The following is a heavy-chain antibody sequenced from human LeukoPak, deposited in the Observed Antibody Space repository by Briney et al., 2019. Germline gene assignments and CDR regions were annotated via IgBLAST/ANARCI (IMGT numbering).Heavy chain of an antibody. Sequence: GGSLRLSCAASGFTFSRSWMHWVRQAPGKGLVWVSRINDDGRTTNYADSVKGRFTISRDNAKNTLYLQMDSLRAEDTAVYYCAELGITMIGGVWGKGTTVTISS. CDR2: INDDGRTT. CDR3: AELGITMIGGV. J-gene: IGHJ6*04. D-gene: IGHD3-10*02. V-gene: IGHV3-74*01. CDR1: GFTFSRSW.